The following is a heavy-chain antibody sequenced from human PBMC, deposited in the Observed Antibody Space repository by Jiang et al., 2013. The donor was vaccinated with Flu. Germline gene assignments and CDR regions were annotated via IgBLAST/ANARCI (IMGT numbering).Heavy chain of an antibody. J-gene: IGHJ6*02. Sequence: KVSCKASGYTFTGYYMHWVRQAPGQGLEWMGWINPNSGGTNYAQKFQGRVTMTGDTSISTAYMELSRLRSDDTAVYYCARDPQLLAVADEYYGMDVWGQGTTVTVSS. CDR3: ARDPQLLAVADEYYGMDV. V-gene: IGHV1-2*02. CDR1: GYTFTGYY. CDR2: INPNSGGT. D-gene: IGHD6-19*01.